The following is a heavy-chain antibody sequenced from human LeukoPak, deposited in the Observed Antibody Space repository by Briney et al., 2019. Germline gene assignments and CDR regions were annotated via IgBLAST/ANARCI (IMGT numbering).Heavy chain of an antibody. J-gene: IGHJ4*02. CDR2: IYYSGST. V-gene: IGHV4-39*07. Sequence: SETLSLTCTVSGGSISSSSYYWGWIRQPPGKGLEWIGSIYYSGSTYYNPSLRSRVTISVDTSKNQFSLKLSSVTAADTAVYYCARLTYYYGSGSQTESYWGQGTLVTVSS. D-gene: IGHD3-10*01. CDR3: ARLTYYYGSGSQTESY. CDR1: GGSISSSSYY.